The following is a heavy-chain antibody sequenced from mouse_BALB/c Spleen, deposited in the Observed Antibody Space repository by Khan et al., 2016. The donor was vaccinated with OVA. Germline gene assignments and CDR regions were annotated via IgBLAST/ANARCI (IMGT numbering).Heavy chain of an antibody. CDR2: INPRSSYT. CDR1: GYTFTSNT. Sequence: QVQLQQSGAELARPGASVTMSCKASGYTFTSNTMHWVKQRPGQGLEWIGYINPRSSYTNYNQKFKDKATLTADKSSSTAYMQLSRLTSEDSAVYYGARRTTGYAMDYWGQGTSVTVSS. V-gene: IGHV1-4*01. D-gene: IGHD2-14*01. CDR3: ARRTTGYAMDY. J-gene: IGHJ4*01.